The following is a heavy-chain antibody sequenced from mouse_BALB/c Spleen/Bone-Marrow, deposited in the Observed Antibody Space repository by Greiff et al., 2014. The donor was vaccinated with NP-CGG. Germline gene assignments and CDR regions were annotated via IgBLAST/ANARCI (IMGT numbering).Heavy chain of an antibody. Sequence: VQLQQPGPELVKPGASMKISCKASDYSFTGYTMNWVKQSHGKNLEWIGLINPYNGGTSYNQKFKGKATLTVDKSSSTAYMELLSLTSEDSAVYYCARGITTVVPYAMDYWGQGTSVTVSS. CDR3: ARGITTVVPYAMDY. CDR2: INPYNGGT. V-gene: IGHV1-18*01. D-gene: IGHD1-1*01. J-gene: IGHJ4*01. CDR1: DYSFTGYT.